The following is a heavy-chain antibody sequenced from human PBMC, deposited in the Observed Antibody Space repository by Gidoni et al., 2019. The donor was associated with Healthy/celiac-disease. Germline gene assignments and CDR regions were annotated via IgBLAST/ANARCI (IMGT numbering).Heavy chain of an antibody. CDR2: IWYDGSNK. Sequence: QVQLVESGGGVVQPGRSLRLSCAASGFTFSSYGMHGVRQAPGKGLEWVAVIWYDGSNKYYADSVKGRFTISRDNSKNTLYLQMNSLRAEDTAVYYCARDRSRSTSCYDYWGQGTLVTVSS. J-gene: IGHJ4*02. CDR3: ARDRSRSTSCYDY. D-gene: IGHD2-2*01. V-gene: IGHV3-33*01. CDR1: GFTFSSYG.